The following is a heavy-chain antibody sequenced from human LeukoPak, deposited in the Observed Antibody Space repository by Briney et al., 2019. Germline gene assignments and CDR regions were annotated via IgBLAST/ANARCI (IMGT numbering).Heavy chain of an antibody. CDR3: ASGPNWNYALSNWFDP. D-gene: IGHD1-7*01. CDR1: GGTFSSYA. J-gene: IGHJ5*02. V-gene: IGHV1-69*05. CDR2: IIPIFGTA. Sequence: GASVKVSCKASGGTFSSYAISWVRQAPGQGLEWMGGIIPIFGTANYAQKFQGRVTITTDESTSTAYMELSSLRSEDTAVYYCASGPNWNYALSNWFDPWGQGTLVTVSS.